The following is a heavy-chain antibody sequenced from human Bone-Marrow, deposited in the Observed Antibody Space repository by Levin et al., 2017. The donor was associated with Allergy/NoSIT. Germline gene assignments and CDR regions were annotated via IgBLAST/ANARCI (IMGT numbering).Heavy chain of an antibody. CDR3: ARALSTYCGGGICYSSGFDS. CDR1: GFSFSTYG. Sequence: PGGSLRLSCAASGFSFSTYGLHWVRQAPGKGLEWVAVFSNGGDNRNYADAVKGRFTISRDNSRDTLYLQMNSLRAEDTAVYYCARALSTYCGGGICYSSGFDSWGQGTLVTVSS. V-gene: IGHV3-30*03. CDR2: FSNGGDNR. D-gene: IGHD2-15*01. J-gene: IGHJ5*01.